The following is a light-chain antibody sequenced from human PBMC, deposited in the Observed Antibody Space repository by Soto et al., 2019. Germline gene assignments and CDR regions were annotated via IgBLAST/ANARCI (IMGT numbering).Light chain of an antibody. CDR1: SSDVGSYNL. Sequence: QSVLTQPASVSGSPGQSITISCTGTSSDVGSYNLVSWYQQHPGKAPKHMIHEGSERPSGVSDRFSGSKSGNTASLTISGLQAEDEADYYCCSYAGSSTLYVFGTGTKLTVL. CDR2: EGS. CDR3: CSYAGSSTLYV. J-gene: IGLJ1*01. V-gene: IGLV2-23*01.